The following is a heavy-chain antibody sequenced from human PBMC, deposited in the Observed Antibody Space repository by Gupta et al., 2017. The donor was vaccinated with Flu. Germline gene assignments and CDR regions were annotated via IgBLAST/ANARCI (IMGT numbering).Heavy chain of an antibody. CDR3: ARGGPIFGVVTISSYEDY. V-gene: IGHV3-30-3*01. CDR1: GFTFSHYA. J-gene: IGHJ4*02. D-gene: IGHD3-3*01. Sequence: QVQLVESGGGVVQPGRSLRLSCAASGFTFSHYAMHWVRQAPGKGLEWVAVISYDGSNKYYADSVKGRFTISRDNSQNTLYLQMNSLRAADTAVYYCARGGPIFGVVTISSYEDYWGQGTLVTVSS. CDR2: ISYDGSNK.